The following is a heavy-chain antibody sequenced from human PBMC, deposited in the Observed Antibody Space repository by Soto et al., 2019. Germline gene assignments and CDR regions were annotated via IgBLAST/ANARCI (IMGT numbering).Heavy chain of an antibody. D-gene: IGHD3-22*01. CDR3: ARNGDSSDYRGWFDP. J-gene: IGHJ5*02. CDR1: GFTVSSNY. CDR2: IYSGGTT. Sequence: EVQLVESGGGLVQPGGSLRLSGAASGFTVSSNYMSWVRQAPGKGLEWVSVIYSGGTTYYAHSVKCRFTISRDNSKNTLYLQMTSLRAEDTAVYYCARNGDSSDYRGWFDPWGQGTLVTVS. V-gene: IGHV3-66*01.